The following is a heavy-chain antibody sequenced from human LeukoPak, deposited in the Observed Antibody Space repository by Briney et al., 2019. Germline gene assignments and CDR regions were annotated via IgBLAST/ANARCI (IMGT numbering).Heavy chain of an antibody. J-gene: IGHJ3*02. V-gene: IGHV3-11*06. D-gene: IGHD3-10*01. CDR2: ISSSSSYT. CDR3: ARVATMVRVPLDALDI. CDR1: GFTFSDYY. Sequence: KPGGSLRLSCAASGFTFSDYYMSWIRQAPGKGLEWVSYISSSSSYTNYADSVKGRFTISRDNAKNSLYLQMNSLRAEDTAVYYCARVATMVRVPLDALDIWGQGTMVSVSS.